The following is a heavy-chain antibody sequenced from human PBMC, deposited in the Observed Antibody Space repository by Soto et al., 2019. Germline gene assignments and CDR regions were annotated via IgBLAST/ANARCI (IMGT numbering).Heavy chain of an antibody. CDR3: VSGSFPNWFDP. D-gene: IGHD3-10*01. J-gene: IGHJ5*02. Sequence: HITLKESGPTLVKPKQTLTLTCTFSGFSFSTSGVGVGWIRQPPGKALEWLALIFLNDDKRYSPALKSRLTITHDTTKNQVVRTMTNMDPVDTATYYCVSGSFPNWFDPWGQGTLVTVSS. CDR1: GFSFSTSGVG. CDR2: IFLNDDK. V-gene: IGHV2-5*01.